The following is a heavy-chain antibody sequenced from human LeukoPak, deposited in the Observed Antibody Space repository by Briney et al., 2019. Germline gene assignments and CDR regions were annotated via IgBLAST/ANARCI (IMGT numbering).Heavy chain of an antibody. CDR2: INPDGSEK. V-gene: IGHV3-7*01. J-gene: IGHJ4*02. CDR1: RFTFNKYY. D-gene: IGHD3-10*01. CDR3: ARETYYGSGSYSDFALDY. Sequence: PGGSLRLSCVASRFTFNKYYMSWVRQAPGKGLQWVANINPDGSEKYYVDSVKGRFTISRDNAKNSVYLQMNSLRAEDTAVYYCARETYYGSGSYSDFALDYWGQGTLVTVSS.